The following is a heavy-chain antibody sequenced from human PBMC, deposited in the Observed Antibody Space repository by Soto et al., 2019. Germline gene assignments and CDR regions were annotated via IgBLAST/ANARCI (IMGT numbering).Heavy chain of an antibody. J-gene: IGHJ3*02. Sequence: QVQLVQSGAEVKKPGASVKVSCKTSGYTFTTYPMHWVRQAPGQRLEWMGWINAGNGNTKYSQKFQGRVTITRDTSGSTAYMELSSLRSEDTAVYYCARGLTMVRGLILDAFDMWGQGTMVTVSS. CDR2: INAGNGNT. V-gene: IGHV1-3*01. D-gene: IGHD3-10*01. CDR3: ARGLTMVRGLILDAFDM. CDR1: GYTFTTYP.